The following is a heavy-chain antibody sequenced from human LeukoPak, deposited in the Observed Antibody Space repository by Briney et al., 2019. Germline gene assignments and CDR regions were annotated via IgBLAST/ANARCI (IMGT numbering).Heavy chain of an antibody. Sequence: SETLSLTCAVSGGSISSGGYSWSWIRQPPGKGLEWIGYIYHSGSTYYNPSLKSRVTISVDTSKNQFSLKLSSVTAADTAVYYCARDPLDYEDKYYYMDVWGKGTTVTVSS. D-gene: IGHD4-17*01. CDR2: IYHSGST. CDR3: ARDPLDYEDKYYYMDV. CDR1: GGSISSGGYS. V-gene: IGHV4-30-2*01. J-gene: IGHJ6*03.